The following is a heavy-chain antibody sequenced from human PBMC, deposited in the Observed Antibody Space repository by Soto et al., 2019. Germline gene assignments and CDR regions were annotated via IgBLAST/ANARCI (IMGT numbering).Heavy chain of an antibody. V-gene: IGHV3-9*01. Sequence: EVQLVESGGGLVQPGRSLRLSCAASGFTFDDYAMHWVRQAPGKGLEWVSGISWNSGSIGYADSVKGRFTISRDNAKNSLYLQMNSLRAEDTALYYCAKDTGFGVLIIDASGGMDVWGQGTTVTVSS. D-gene: IGHD3-3*01. CDR2: ISWNSGSI. CDR3: AKDTGFGVLIIDASGGMDV. J-gene: IGHJ6*02. CDR1: GFTFDDYA.